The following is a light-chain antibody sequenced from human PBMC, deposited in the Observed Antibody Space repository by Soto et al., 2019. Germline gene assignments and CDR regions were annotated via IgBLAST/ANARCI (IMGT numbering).Light chain of an antibody. CDR2: EVT. CDR3: SSYTRNTWV. CDR1: SSDVDDYNY. V-gene: IGLV2-14*01. Sequence: QSVLTQPASVSGSPGQSITISCTGTSSDVDDYNYVSWYQQHPGEAPKLMIYEVTNRPSGVSNRFSGSKSGNTASLTISGLQADGEADYYCSSYTRNTWVFGGGTKVTVL. J-gene: IGLJ3*02.